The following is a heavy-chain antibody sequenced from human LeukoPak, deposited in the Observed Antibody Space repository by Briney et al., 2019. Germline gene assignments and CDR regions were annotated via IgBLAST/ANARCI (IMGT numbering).Heavy chain of an antibody. CDR3: ARGSVSYDSSGYWYYFDY. V-gene: IGHV1-2*04. CDR2: INPNSGGT. CDR1: GYTFTGYY. D-gene: IGHD3-22*01. Sequence: ASVKVSCTASGYTFTGYYMHWVRQAPGQGLEWMGWINPNSGGTNYAQKFQGWVTMTRDTSISTAYMELSRLRSDDTAVYYCARGSVSYDSSGYWYYFDYWGQGTLVTVSS. J-gene: IGHJ4*02.